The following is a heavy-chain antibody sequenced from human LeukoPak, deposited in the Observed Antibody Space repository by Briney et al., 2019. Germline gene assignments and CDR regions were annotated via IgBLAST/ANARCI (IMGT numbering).Heavy chain of an antibody. D-gene: IGHD3-22*01. CDR1: GFTFSSYA. V-gene: IGHV3-30*01. Sequence: GRSLRLSCAASGFTFSSYAMHWVRQAPGKGLEWVAVISYDGSNKYYADSVKGRFTISRDNSKNTLYLQMNSLRAEDTAVYYCARDLQGHYYDSSGYYPRCPDYWGQGTLVTVSS. CDR3: ARDLQGHYYDSSGYYPRCPDY. CDR2: ISYDGSNK. J-gene: IGHJ4*02.